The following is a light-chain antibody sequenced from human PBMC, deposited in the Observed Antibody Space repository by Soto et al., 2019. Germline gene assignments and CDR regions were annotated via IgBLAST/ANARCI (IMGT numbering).Light chain of an antibody. CDR3: QQYRPSPAIS. CDR2: AVS. V-gene: IGKV3-20*01. Sequence: EIVLAQSPGPLSLSPGERATLSCRSSRSVSSNYLGWYQQKPGQAPRLLIYAVSTRATGIPDRFSGSGSGTDFTLTISRLEPEDSALYFCQQYRPSPAISFGQGTRLEIK. J-gene: IGKJ5*01. CDR1: RSVSSNY.